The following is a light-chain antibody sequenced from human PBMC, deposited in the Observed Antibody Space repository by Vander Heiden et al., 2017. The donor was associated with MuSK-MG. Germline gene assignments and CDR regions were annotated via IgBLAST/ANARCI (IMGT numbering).Light chain of an antibody. J-gene: IGLJ3*02. Sequence: QSALTQEASVSGTLGEKVTLSCTGNSMNIGSHAVGWYQQTSHGVPKTVMFGNSLPSGIPDRFSGSKSGTTVSLTISGLQPEDEADYYCGSWDNSLTGWVFGGGTKFDRP. CDR1: SMNIGSHA. CDR3: GSWDNSLTGWV. V-gene: IGLV1-44*01. CDR2: GNS.